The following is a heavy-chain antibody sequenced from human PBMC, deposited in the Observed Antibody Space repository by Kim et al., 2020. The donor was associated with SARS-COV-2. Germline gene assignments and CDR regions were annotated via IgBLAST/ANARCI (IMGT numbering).Heavy chain of an antibody. D-gene: IGHD6-25*01. CDR3: ARGGQRAAFDI. V-gene: IGHV3-74*01. CDR2: INTDGSST. Sequence: GGSLRLSCAASGFTFSSYWMYWVRQAPGKGLVWVSRINTDGSSTNYADSVKGRFTISRDNAKNTLYLEMNSLRAEDTAVYYCARGGQRAAFDIWGQGTMVTVSS. CDR1: GFTFSSYW. J-gene: IGHJ3*02.